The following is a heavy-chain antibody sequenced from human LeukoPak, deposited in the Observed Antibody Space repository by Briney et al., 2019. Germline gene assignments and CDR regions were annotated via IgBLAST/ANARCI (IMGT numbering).Heavy chain of an antibody. Sequence: GESLKISCKGSGYSFNTYWIGWVRQMPGKGLEWMGIIYPGDSETRYSPSFQGQVTISADKSISTAYLQWSSLKASDTAMYYCARHPYSSSEGDYWGQGTLVTVSS. CDR1: GYSFNTYW. CDR3: ARHPYSSSEGDY. J-gene: IGHJ4*02. D-gene: IGHD6-13*01. CDR2: IYPGDSET. V-gene: IGHV5-51*01.